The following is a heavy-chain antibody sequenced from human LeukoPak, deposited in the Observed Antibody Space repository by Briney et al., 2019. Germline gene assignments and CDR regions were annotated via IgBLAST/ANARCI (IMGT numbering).Heavy chain of an antibody. V-gene: IGHV1-2*02. Sequence: ASVKVSCKASGYTFTGYYMHWVRQAPGQGLEWMGWINPNSGGTNYAQKFQGRVTMTRDTSIRTAYMELSRLRSDDTAVYYCARDNTHYYDSTFDYWGQGTLVTVSS. CDR3: ARDNTHYYDSTFDY. CDR2: INPNSGGT. D-gene: IGHD3-22*01. J-gene: IGHJ4*02. CDR1: GYTFTGYY.